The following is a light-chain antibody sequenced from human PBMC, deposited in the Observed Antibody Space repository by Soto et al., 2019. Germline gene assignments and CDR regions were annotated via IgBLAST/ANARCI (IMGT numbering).Light chain of an antibody. CDR1: SSDVGGYNY. J-gene: IGLJ2*01. V-gene: IGLV2-14*03. CDR3: SSYTSNSTVL. CDR2: DVS. Sequence: QSVLTQPASVSGAPGQSITMSCTGTSSDVGGYNYVSWYQHHPGKAPKLMISDVSDRPSGVSNRFSGSKSGNTASLTISGLQAEDEDDYYCSSYTSNSTVLFGGGTKVTVL.